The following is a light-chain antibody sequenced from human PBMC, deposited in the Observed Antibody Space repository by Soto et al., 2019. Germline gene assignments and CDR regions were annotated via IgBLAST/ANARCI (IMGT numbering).Light chain of an antibody. CDR1: SSNIGANYG. J-gene: IGLJ2*01. CDR3: QSYDNSPGGVV. Sequence: QSVLTQPPSVSGAPGQRVTISCTGSSSNIGANYGVHWHQQLPGTAPRLLIYGNSNRPSGVPDRFSGSKSGTSASLAITGLQAEDEADYYCQSYDNSPGGVVFGGGTKLTVL. V-gene: IGLV1-40*01. CDR2: GNS.